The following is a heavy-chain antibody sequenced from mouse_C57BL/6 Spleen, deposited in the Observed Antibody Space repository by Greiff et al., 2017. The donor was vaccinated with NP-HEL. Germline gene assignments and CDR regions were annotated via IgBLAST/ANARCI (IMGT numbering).Heavy chain of an antibody. CDR1: GYTFTDYN. J-gene: IGHJ2*01. D-gene: IGHD2-1*01. CDR2: INPNNGGT. CDR3: ARRRDGNYPIDY. V-gene: IGHV1-18*01. Sequence: EVQLQQSGPELVKPGASVKIPCKASGYTFTDYNMDWVKQSHGKSLEWIGDINPNNGGTIYNQKFKGKATLTVDKSSSTAYMELRSLTSEDTAVYYCARRRDGNYPIDYWGQGTTLTVSS.